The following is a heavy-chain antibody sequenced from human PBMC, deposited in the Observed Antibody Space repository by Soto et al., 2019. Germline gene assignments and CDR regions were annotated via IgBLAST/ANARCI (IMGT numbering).Heavy chain of an antibody. J-gene: IGHJ4*02. CDR1: GGSTRRSRYQ. Sequence: SENRCLPWSGSGGSTRRSRYQGGWIRQPPGTGLERMGNAQYNGNTSYNPSLKSRLTISVDTSNNQFSLKVQSVTAADTAVYYCARFSGSYNARYFAYWGQGALVTVSS. D-gene: IGHD1-26*01. CDR2: AQYNGNT. CDR3: ARFSGSYNARYFAY. V-gene: IGHV4-39*01.